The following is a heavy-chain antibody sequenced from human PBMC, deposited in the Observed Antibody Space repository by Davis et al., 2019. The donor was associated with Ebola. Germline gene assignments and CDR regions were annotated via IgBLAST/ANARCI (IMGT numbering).Heavy chain of an antibody. D-gene: IGHD1-26*01. CDR3: ARDPSGSNHQYGLDV. Sequence: GESLKISCTTSGFIFSSFWMSWVRQAPGKGLEWVANIKQDGSEKYFVDSVEGRFTISRDNAKNSLYLQMNSLGAEDTAVYYCARDPSGSNHQYGLDVWGQGTTVTVSS. CDR2: IKQDGSEK. V-gene: IGHV3-7*01. J-gene: IGHJ6*02. CDR1: GFIFSSFW.